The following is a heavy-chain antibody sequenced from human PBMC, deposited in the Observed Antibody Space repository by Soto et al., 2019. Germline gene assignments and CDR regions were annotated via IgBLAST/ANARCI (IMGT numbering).Heavy chain of an antibody. D-gene: IGHD4-17*01. Sequence: SETLSLTCSVSGGSVSDKTYYWSWIRQPPGKRLEWIGYVYYSGTANYNPSLKSRVTISVDLSKNRFSLRLSSVTTADTALYYCARTTAVPNTLRSRYFFDYWGQGTLVTVSS. J-gene: IGHJ4*02. CDR3: ARTTAVPNTLRSRYFFDY. V-gene: IGHV4-61*01. CDR2: VYYSGTA. CDR1: GGSVSDKTYY.